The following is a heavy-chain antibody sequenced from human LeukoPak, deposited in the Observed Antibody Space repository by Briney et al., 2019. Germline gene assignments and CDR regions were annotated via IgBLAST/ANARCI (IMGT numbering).Heavy chain of an antibody. CDR2: ISSSSTYI. J-gene: IGHJ4*02. CDR1: GFTFSNYN. CDR3: ARADVM. D-gene: IGHD3-16*01. Sequence: GGSLRLSCAASGFTFSNYNMNWVRQAPGKGLEWVSSISSSSTYISYADSVKGRFTISRDNAKNSLFLQMNSLRAEDTGVYYCARADVMGGQGTLVTVSS. V-gene: IGHV3-21*01.